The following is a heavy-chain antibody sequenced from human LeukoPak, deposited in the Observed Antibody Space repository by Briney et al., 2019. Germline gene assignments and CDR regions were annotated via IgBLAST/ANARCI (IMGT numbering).Heavy chain of an antibody. CDR2: IIPIFGTA. CDR1: GYTFTGYH. CDR3: ARGWDYDSGGRPTAYVY. D-gene: IGHD3-22*01. V-gene: IGHV1-69*13. Sequence: SVKVSCKASGYTFTGYHMHWVRQAPGPGLEWMGGIIPIFGTANYAQKFQGRVTITADESTSTVYMELNSLKSEDTAVYYCARGWDYDSGGRPTAYVYWGQGTLVTVSS. J-gene: IGHJ4*02.